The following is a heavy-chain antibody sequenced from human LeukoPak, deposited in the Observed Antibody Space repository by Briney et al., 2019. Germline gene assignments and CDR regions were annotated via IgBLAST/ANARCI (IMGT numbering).Heavy chain of an antibody. CDR2: IKQDGSEK. V-gene: IGHV3-7*01. J-gene: IGHJ4*02. Sequence: GGSLRLSCAASGFTFSSYWMTWVRQAPGKGLEWVGNIKQDGSEKYYVDSVKGRFTISRDNAKNSLYLQMNSLRAEDTAVYYCARDPRTSGSYFDYWGQGTLVTVSS. CDR1: GFTFSSYW. CDR3: ARDPRTSGSYFDY. D-gene: IGHD1-26*01.